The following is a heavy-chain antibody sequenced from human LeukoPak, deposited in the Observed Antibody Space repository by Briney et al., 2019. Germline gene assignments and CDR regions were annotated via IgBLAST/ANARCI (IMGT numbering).Heavy chain of an antibody. CDR1: GYSISSGYY. CDR2: IYHSGST. J-gene: IGHJ3*02. Sequence: SETLSLTCTVSGYSISSGYYWGWIRQPPGKGLEWIGSIYHSGSTYYNPSLKSRVTISVDTSKNQFSLKLSSVTAADTAVYYCAITIWGEMATRGAFDIWGQGTMVTVSS. V-gene: IGHV4-38-2*02. CDR3: AITIWGEMATRGAFDI. D-gene: IGHD5-24*01.